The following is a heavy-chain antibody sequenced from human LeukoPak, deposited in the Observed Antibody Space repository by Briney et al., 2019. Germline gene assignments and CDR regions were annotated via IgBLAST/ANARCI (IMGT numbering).Heavy chain of an antibody. CDR2: IIPIFGTA. J-gene: IGHJ3*02. V-gene: IGHV1-69*13. Sequence: ASVKVSCKASGGTFSSYAISWVRQAPGQGLEWMGGIIPIFGTANYAQKFQGRVTITADESTSTAYMELSSLRSEDTAVYYCARDPIVVVVAAAFDIWGQGTMVTVSS. D-gene: IGHD2-15*01. CDR3: ARDPIVVVVAAAFDI. CDR1: GGTFSSYA.